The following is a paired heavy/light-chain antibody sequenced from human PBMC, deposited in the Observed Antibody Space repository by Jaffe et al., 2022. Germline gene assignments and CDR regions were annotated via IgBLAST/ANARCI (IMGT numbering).Heavy chain of an antibody. CDR3: ARDKTIIGTTVTTAWPDAFDI. Sequence: QVQLQESGPGLVKPSETLSLTCTVSGGSVSSGSYYWSWIRQPPGKGLEWIGYIYYSGSTNYNPSLKSRVTISVDTSKNQFSLKLSSVTAADTAVYYCARDKTIIGTTVTTAWPDAFDIWGQGTMVTVSS. CDR2: IYYSGST. CDR1: GGSVSSGSYY. J-gene: IGHJ3*02. V-gene: IGHV4-61*01. D-gene: IGHD4-17*01.
Light chain of an antibody. V-gene: IGKV1-39*01. J-gene: IGKJ2*01. CDR1: QSISSY. CDR3: QQSYSTPPA. CDR2: AAS. Sequence: DIQMTQSPSSLSASVGDRVTITCRASQSISSYLNWYQQKPGKAPKLLIYAASSLQSGVPSRFSGSGSGTDFTLTISSLQPEDFATYYCQQSYSTPPAFGQGTKLEIK.